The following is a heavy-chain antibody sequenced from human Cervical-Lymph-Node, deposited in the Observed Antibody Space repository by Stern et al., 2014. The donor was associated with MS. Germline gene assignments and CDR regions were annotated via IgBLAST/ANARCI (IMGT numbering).Heavy chain of an antibody. J-gene: IGHJ4*02. CDR2: IYPYDSDT. CDR3: ARHVQGFDY. V-gene: IGHV5-51*01. Sequence: QLVQSGAEVKKPGESLKISCKLSGYSFTIYYIAWVRQMPGKGLEWMGVIYPYDSDTTYSPSFQGQVTISADKSITTAYLQWSSLRASDTAMYYCARHVQGFDYWGQGTLATVSS. CDR1: GYSFTIYY.